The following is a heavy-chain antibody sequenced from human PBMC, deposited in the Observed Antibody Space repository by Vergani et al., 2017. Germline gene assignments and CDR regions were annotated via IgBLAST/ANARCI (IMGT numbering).Heavy chain of an antibody. D-gene: IGHD3-3*01. CDR1: GGSFSGYY. Sequence: QVQLQQWGAGLLKPSETLSLTCAVYGGSFSGYYWSWIRQPPGKGLEWIGEINHSGSTNYNPSLKSRVTISVDTSKNQFSLKLSSVTAADTAVYYCARKRPKLPRLTYYEFWSGYVGWFDPWGQGTLVTVSS. J-gene: IGHJ5*02. CDR3: ARKRPKLPRLTYYEFWSGYVGWFDP. CDR2: INHSGST. V-gene: IGHV4-34*01.